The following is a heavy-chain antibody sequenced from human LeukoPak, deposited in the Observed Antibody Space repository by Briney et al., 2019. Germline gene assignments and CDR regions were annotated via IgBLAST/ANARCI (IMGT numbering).Heavy chain of an antibody. CDR1: GGSISGYY. Sequence: PSETLSLTCTVSGGSISGYYWSWIRQPPGKGLEWIGYIRYSGTTNYSPSLKSRATISVDTSKNQFSLNLISVTAADTAVYYCARGSGYSSGWFFGDWGQGTLVTVSS. J-gene: IGHJ4*02. D-gene: IGHD6-19*01. CDR2: IRYSGTT. V-gene: IGHV4-59*01. CDR3: ARGSGYSSGWFFGD.